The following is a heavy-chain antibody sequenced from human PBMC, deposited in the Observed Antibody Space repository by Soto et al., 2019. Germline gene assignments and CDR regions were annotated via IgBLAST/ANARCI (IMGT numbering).Heavy chain of an antibody. CDR3: AREITMIRDAED. D-gene: IGHD3-22*01. V-gene: IGHV4-39*02. CDR2: IYYSGST. CDR1: GGSISSSSYY. Sequence: SETLSLTCTVSGGSISSSSYYWGWIRQPPGKGLEWIGSIYYSGSTYYNPSLKSRVTISVDTSKNQFSLKLSSVTAADTAVYYCAREITMIRDAEDWGQGTLVTVSS. J-gene: IGHJ1*01.